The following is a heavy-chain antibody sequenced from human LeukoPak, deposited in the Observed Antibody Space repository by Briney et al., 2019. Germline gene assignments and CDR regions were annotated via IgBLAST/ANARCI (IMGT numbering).Heavy chain of an antibody. CDR2: IYSSGST. J-gene: IGHJ4*02. CDR1: GGSISSYY. CDR3: ARLVSYYYDR. D-gene: IGHD3-22*01. Sequence: KSSETLSLTCTVSGGSISSYYWSWIRQPPGKGLEWIGYIYSSGSTNCNPSLKSRVTISVDTSKNQFSLKLSSVTAADTAVYYCARLVSYYYDRWGQGTLVTVSS. V-gene: IGHV4-59*08.